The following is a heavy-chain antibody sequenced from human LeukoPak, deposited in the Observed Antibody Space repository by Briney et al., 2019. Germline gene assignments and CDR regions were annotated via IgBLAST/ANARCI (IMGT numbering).Heavy chain of an antibody. CDR1: GYTFTGYY. CDR3: ARTDRAVYFDY. CDR2: INPNSGGT. V-gene: IGHV1-2*02. J-gene: IGHJ4*02. Sequence: ASVKVSCKASGYTFTGYYMHWVRQAPGQGLEWMGWINPNSGGTNYGQKFQGRVTMTRDTSISTAYMELSRLRSDDTAVYYCARTDRAVYFDYWGQGTLVTVSS. D-gene: IGHD1-26*01.